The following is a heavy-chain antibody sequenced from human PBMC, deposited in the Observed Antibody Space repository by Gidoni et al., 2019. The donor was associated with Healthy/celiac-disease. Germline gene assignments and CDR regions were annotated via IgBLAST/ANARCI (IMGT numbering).Heavy chain of an antibody. CDR2: IYPGDSDT. D-gene: IGHD4-17*01. J-gene: IGHJ4*02. CDR3: ARIPDYGDYVNYFDY. Sequence: EVQLVQSGAEVQKPGESLKISCKGSGYSFTSYWIGWVRQMPGKGLEWMGIIYPGDSDTRYSPSFQGQVTISADKSISTAYLQWSSLKASDTAMYYCARIPDYGDYVNYFDYWGQGTLVTVSS. V-gene: IGHV5-51*01. CDR1: GYSFTSYW.